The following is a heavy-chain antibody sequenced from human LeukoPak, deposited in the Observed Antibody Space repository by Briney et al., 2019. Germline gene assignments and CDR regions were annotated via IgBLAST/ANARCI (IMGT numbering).Heavy chain of an antibody. J-gene: IGHJ3*02. CDR2: IYSGGST. CDR1: GFTFSSNY. D-gene: IGHD3-22*01. CDR3: AHYYDSSGYPDGNDAFDI. V-gene: IGHV3-66*01. Sequence: GGSLRLSCAASGFTFSSNYMSWVRQAPGKGLVGVCFIYSGGSTYYADSVKGRFTISRDNSKNTLYLQMNSLRAEDTAVYYCAHYYDSSGYPDGNDAFDIWGQGTMVTVSS.